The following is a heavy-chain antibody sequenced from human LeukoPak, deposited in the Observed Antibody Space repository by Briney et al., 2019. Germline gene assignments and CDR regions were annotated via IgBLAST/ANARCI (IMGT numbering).Heavy chain of an antibody. D-gene: IGHD3-10*01. CDR1: ESTFDHA. CDR2: IGWNSART. J-gene: IGHJ6*02. Sequence: PGGFLRLSCTASESTFDHAMHWVRQTPGKGLEWVSGIGWNSARTGYADSVRGRFTISRDNAKNSLYLQMNSLGAEDTALYYCGKDISAGGMDVWGQGTTVTVSS. CDR3: GKDISAGGMDV. V-gene: IGHV3-9*01.